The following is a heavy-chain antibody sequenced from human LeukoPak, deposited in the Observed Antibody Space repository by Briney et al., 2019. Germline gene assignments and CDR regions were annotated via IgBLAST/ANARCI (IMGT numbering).Heavy chain of an antibody. V-gene: IGHV4-61*01. J-gene: IGHJ4*02. Sequence: PSETLSLTCTVSGGSVSSGSYYWSWIRQPPGKGLEWIGYIYYSGSTNYNPSLKSRVTISVDTSKNQFSLKLSSVTAADTAVYYCAGGVAVAGTWYYFDYWGQGTLVTVSS. CDR2: IYYSGST. CDR3: AGGVAVAGTWYYFDY. CDR1: GGSVSSGSYY. D-gene: IGHD6-19*01.